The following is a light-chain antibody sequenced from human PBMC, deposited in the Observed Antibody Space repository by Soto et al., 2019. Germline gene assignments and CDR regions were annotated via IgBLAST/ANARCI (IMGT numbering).Light chain of an antibody. Sequence: IQWTQSPSSLSASVGDRVTITCRASQGISSYLAWYQQKPGEAPNLLIYAASTLQSGVPSRFSGSGSGTDFTLTISSLQPEDFATYYCQQLNSYPLTFGGGTKV. CDR3: QQLNSYPLT. J-gene: IGKJ4*01. CDR1: QGISSY. CDR2: AAS. V-gene: IGKV1-9*01.